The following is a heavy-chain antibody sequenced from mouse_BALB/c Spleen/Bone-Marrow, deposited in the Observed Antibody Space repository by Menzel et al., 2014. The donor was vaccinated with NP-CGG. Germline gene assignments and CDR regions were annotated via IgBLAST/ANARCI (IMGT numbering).Heavy chain of an antibody. Sequence: VQLQQSGPELVKPGASVKISCKTSGYTFTEYTMHWVKRSHGKSLEWIGGINPNNGATSYNQKFKGKATLTVDKSSSTAYMELRSLTSEDSAVYFCARRQFAPAWFAYWGQGTLFTVSA. J-gene: IGHJ3*01. CDR3: ARRQFAPAWFAY. CDR1: GYTFTEYT. CDR2: INPNNGAT. V-gene: IGHV1-22*01. D-gene: IGHD6-1*01.